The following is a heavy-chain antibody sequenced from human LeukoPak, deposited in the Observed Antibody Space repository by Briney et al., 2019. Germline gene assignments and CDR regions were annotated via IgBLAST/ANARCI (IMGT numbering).Heavy chain of an antibody. D-gene: IGHD2-15*01. Sequence: GASVKVSCKASGYTFTGYYMHWVRQAPGQGLEWMGWINPNSGGTSYAQKFQGRVTMTRDTSISTAYMELSRLRSDDTAVYYCARDQILGAFDIWGQGTMVTVSS. CDR3: ARDQILGAFDI. CDR2: INPNSGGT. J-gene: IGHJ3*02. V-gene: IGHV1-2*02. CDR1: GYTFTGYY.